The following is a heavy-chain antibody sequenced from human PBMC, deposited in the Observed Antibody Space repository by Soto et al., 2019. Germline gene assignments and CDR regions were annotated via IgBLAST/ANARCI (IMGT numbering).Heavy chain of an antibody. J-gene: IGHJ5*02. CDR3: ARITIFGVVIRYNWFDP. CDR2: INHSGST. D-gene: IGHD3-3*01. CDR1: GGSFSGYY. Sequence: SETLSLTCAVYGGSFSGYYWSWIRQPPGKGLEWIGEINHSGSTNYNPSLKSRVTISVDTSKNQFSLKLSSVTAADTAVYYCARITIFGVVIRYNWFDPWGQGTQVTVSS. V-gene: IGHV4-34*01.